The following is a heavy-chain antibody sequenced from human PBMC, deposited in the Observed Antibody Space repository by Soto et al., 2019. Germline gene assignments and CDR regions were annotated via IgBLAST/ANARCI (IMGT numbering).Heavy chain of an antibody. CDR2: IIPIFGTA. CDR3: ASDLPCDLGHYYYGMDV. D-gene: IGHD7-27*01. CDR1: GGTFSSYA. Sequence: GASAKVSCKAPGGTFSSYAISWVRQAPGQGLEWMGGIIPIFGTANYAQKFQGRVTITADESTSTAYMELSSLRSEDTAVYYFASDLPCDLGHYYYGMDVWGQGTTVTVSS. V-gene: IGHV1-69*13. J-gene: IGHJ6*02.